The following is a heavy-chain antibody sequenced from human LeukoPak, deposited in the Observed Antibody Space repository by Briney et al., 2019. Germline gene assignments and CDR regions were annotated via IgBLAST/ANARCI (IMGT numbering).Heavy chain of an antibody. D-gene: IGHD3-10*01. CDR1: GGSISSYY. J-gene: IGHJ3*02. V-gene: IGHV4-59*08. CDR2: IYYSGST. Sequence: SETLSLTCTVSGGSISSYYWSWIRQPPGKGLEWIGYIYYSGSTNYNPSLKSRVTISVDTSKNQFSLKLSSVTAADTAVYYCASRPFGEGFDIWGQGTMVTVSS. CDR3: ASRPFGEGFDI.